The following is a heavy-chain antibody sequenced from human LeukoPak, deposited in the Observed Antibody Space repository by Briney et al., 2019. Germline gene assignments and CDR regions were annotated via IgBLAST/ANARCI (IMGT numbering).Heavy chain of an antibody. CDR2: ISSSSIYI. CDR3: AKDPGLQYYDFWSGYSYYFDY. J-gene: IGHJ4*02. CDR1: GFTFSSYS. V-gene: IGHV3-21*01. D-gene: IGHD3-3*01. Sequence: GGSLRLSCAASGFTFSSYSLNWVRQAPGKGLEWVSSISSSSIYIYYADSLKGRFTISRDNAKKSLYLEMNSLRAEDTAVYYCAKDPGLQYYDFWSGYSYYFDYWGQGTLVTVSS.